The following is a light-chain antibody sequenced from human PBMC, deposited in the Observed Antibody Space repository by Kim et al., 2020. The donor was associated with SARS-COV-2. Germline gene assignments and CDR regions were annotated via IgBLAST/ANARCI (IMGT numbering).Light chain of an antibody. Sequence: VSPGQTASITYAGDKLGDKYACWYQQKPGQSPVLVIYQDSKRPSGIPERFSGSNSGNTATLTISGTQAMDEADYYCQAWDSSSLVVFGGGTQLTVL. CDR3: QAWDSSSLVV. CDR1: KLGDKY. J-gene: IGLJ2*01. CDR2: QDS. V-gene: IGLV3-1*01.